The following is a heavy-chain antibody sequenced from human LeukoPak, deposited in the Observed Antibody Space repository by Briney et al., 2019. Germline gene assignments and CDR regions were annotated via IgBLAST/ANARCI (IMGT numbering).Heavy chain of an antibody. V-gene: IGHV1-2*02. J-gene: IGHJ4*02. Sequence: ASVKVSCKASGYIFTGYYMHWVRQAPGQGLEWMGWINPNSGGTNYAQKFQGRVTMTRDTSISTAYMELSSLRSDDTAVYYCAKVTVATILNYYDSGGAFDYWGQGTLLTLSS. CDR2: INPNSGGT. CDR3: AKVTVATILNYYDSGGAFDY. D-gene: IGHD3-22*01. CDR1: GYIFTGYY.